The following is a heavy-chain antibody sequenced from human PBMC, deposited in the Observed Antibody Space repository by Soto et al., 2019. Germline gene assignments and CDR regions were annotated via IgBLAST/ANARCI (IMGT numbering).Heavy chain of an antibody. D-gene: IGHD4-4*01. J-gene: IGHJ6*03. CDR3: AKGSNHYSYYYMDV. CDR1: VFTFSSAA. Sequence: EVQLLESGGGLAQPGGSLRLSCVVSVFTFSSAAMNWLRQDPGKGLQWVSGLSGSGGTTYNADSVKGRFTISRDNSKDTLYLQMDSLTAEDMAVYYCAKGSNHYSYYYMDVWDKGTTVTVSS. V-gene: IGHV3-23*01. CDR2: LSGSGGTT.